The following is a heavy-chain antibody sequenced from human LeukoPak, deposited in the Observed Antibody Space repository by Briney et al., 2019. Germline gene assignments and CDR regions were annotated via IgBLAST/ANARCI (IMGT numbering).Heavy chain of an antibody. D-gene: IGHD4-17*01. CDR2: ISWNGGST. CDR3: ARYGDFGPYYYYYMDV. CDR1: GFSFDDYG. J-gene: IGHJ6*03. Sequence: PGGSLRLSCAASGFSFDDYGMSWVRQTPGKGLEWVSGISWNGGSTGYADSVKGRFTISRDNAKNSLYLQMNSLRAEDTALYYCARYGDFGPYYYYYMDVWGKGTTVTISS. V-gene: IGHV3-20*04.